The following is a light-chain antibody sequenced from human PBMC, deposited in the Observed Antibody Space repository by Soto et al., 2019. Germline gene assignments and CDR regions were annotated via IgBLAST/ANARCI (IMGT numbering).Light chain of an antibody. J-gene: IGKJ2*01. CDR1: QSVSSNY. CDR2: GAS. V-gene: IGKV3-20*01. Sequence: DIVLTQSPDTLSLSPGERATLSCRASQSVSSNYLAWYQQKPGQAPRLLIYGASTRATGIPDRFSGSGSGTDFTLTISRLEPEDFVVYYCQQYGSSSYTFGQGTKVDIK. CDR3: QQYGSSSYT.